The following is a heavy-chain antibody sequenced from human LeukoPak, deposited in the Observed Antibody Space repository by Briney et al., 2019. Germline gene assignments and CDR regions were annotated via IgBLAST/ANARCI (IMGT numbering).Heavy chain of an antibody. CDR3: ALLWFGGNWFDP. CDR2: IIPMVGVS. Sequence: ASVKVSCKASGGTFSSYTITWVRQAPGQGLEWMGRIIPMVGVSKYAENFQGRVTITADKSTNTAYIEMSSLRSEDTAIYYCALLWFGGNWFDPWGQGTLVTVSS. J-gene: IGHJ5*02. V-gene: IGHV1-69*02. D-gene: IGHD3-10*01. CDR1: GGTFSSYT.